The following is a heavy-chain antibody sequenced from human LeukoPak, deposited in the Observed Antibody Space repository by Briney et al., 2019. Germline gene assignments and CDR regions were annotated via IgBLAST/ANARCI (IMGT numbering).Heavy chain of an antibody. D-gene: IGHD2-21*01. V-gene: IGHV3-23*01. CDR2: ISDSAGNT. CDR1: GFTVSSNY. J-gene: IGHJ4*02. Sequence: GGSLGLSCAASGFTVSSNYMSWVRQAPGKGLEWLSAISDSAGNTYYAESVKGRFSISRDNSKNTLYLQMNSLRAEDTAVYYCTKISGDWRWGRGTLVTVS. CDR3: TKISGDWR.